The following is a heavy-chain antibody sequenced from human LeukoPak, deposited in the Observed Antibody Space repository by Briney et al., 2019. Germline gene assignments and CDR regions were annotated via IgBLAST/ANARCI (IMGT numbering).Heavy chain of an antibody. V-gene: IGHV3-66*01. CDR1: GFTVSNKY. J-gene: IGHJ5*02. Sequence: GGSLRLSCAASGFTVSNKYMSWVHQAQGKGLEWVSVIYSGGNTYYADSVKGRFTISRDNSKNTVYLQMNSLRGEDTAVYYCARITVTQFDPWGQGTLVTVSS. CDR2: IYSGGNT. D-gene: IGHD4-11*01. CDR3: ARITVTQFDP.